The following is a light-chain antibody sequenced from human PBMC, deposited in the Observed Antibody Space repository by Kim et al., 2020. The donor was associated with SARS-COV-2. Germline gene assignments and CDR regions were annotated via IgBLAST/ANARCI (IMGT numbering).Light chain of an antibody. Sequence: EIVMTQSPATLSVSPGERATLSCRASQSVTNNLAWYQQKPGQAPRLLIYGASTRATGIPARFSGSGSGTEFTLIISSLQSEDFAVYYCQHYNNWPPVTFGQGTKVDIK. V-gene: IGKV3-15*01. J-gene: IGKJ2*01. CDR2: GAS. CDR3: QHYNNWPPVT. CDR1: QSVTNN.